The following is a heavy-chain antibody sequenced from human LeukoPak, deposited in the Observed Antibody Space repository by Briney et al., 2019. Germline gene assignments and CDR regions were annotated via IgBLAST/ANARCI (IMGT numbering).Heavy chain of an antibody. J-gene: IGHJ5*02. V-gene: IGHV4-38-2*02. CDR2: IYHSGST. Sequence: SETLSVTCTVSGYSIISGYYWGWIRQPPGKGLEWIGSIYHSGSTYYDPSLKSRVAISVDTSKNQFSLKLSSVTAADTAVYYCARAEGNNWFDPWGQGTLVTVSS. CDR1: GYSIISGYY. CDR3: ARAEGNNWFDP.